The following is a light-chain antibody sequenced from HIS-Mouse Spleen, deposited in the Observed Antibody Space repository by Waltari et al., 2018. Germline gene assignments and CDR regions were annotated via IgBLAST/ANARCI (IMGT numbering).Light chain of an antibody. J-gene: IGKJ3*01. CDR1: QSVSSY. V-gene: IGKV3-11*01. CDR3: QQRSNWPPIFT. Sequence: EIVLTQSPATLSLSPGERATLSCRASQSVSSYLAWYQQKPGQAPRLLIYDASNRATGIPARLSGSGSGTDVTLTISSLEPEDFAVYYCQQRSNWPPIFTFGPGTKVDIK. CDR2: DAS.